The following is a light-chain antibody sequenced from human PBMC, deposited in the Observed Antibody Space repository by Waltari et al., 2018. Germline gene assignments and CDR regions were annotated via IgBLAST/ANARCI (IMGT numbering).Light chain of an antibody. J-gene: IGLJ2*01. Sequence: QSALTQPASVSGSPGQSITISCSGTSSDVGGYNYVSWYQQLPGNAPKLMIYDVTRWPSGVSTRFSGSKSGTTASLTIFGLQAEDGADYYCASYTSTRTVIFGGGTRVTVL. CDR1: SSDVGGYNY. CDR3: ASYTSTRTVI. V-gene: IGLV2-14*01. CDR2: DVT.